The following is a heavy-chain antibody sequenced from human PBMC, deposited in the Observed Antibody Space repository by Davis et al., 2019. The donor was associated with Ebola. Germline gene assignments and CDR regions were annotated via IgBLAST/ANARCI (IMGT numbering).Heavy chain of an antibody. D-gene: IGHD3-9*01. J-gene: IGHJ4*02. Sequence: GGSLRLSCAASGFTFSSYSMNWVRQAPGKGLEWVSSISSSSSYIYYADSVKGRFTISRDNAKNSLYLQMNSLRAEDTAVYYCAREGAYYDILTGYQYYFDYWGQGTLVTVSS. V-gene: IGHV3-21*01. CDR1: GFTFSSYS. CDR3: AREGAYYDILTGYQYYFDY. CDR2: ISSSSSYI.